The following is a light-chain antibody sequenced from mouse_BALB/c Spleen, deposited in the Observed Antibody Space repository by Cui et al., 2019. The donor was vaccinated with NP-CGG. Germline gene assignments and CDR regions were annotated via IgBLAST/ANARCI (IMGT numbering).Light chain of an antibody. CDR1: TGAVTTSNY. J-gene: IGLJ1*01. Sequence: QAVVTQESALTTSPGKTVTLTCRPSTGAVTTSNYANWVQEKPDHLFTGLIGGTNNRIPGVPARFSGSLIGDKAALTITGAQTEDEAIYFCALWYSNHWVFGGGTKLTVL. CDR3: ALWYSNHWV. CDR2: GTN. V-gene: IGLV1*01.